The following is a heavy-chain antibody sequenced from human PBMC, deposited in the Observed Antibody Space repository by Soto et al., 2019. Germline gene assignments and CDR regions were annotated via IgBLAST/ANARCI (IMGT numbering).Heavy chain of an antibody. D-gene: IGHD6-13*01. Sequence: TGGSLRLSCAASGFTFSSYWMHWVRQAPGKGLVWVSRINRDGSSTNYADSVKGRVTISRDTAKNTLYLQMNSLRAEDTAVYYCAREIATTGEYYFDYWGQGTLVTGSS. CDR3: AREIATTGEYYFDY. V-gene: IGHV3-74*01. CDR2: INRDGSST. J-gene: IGHJ4*02. CDR1: GFTFSSYW.